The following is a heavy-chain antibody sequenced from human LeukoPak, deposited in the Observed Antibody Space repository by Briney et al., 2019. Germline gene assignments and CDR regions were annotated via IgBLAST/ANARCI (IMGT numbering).Heavy chain of an antibody. J-gene: IGHJ4*02. CDR1: GNTFTGYY. CDR3: ARKSAVRSTSEFDF. V-gene: IGHV1-2*02. CDR2: INPNSGGT. D-gene: IGHD2-2*01. Sequence: ASVKVSCKASGNTFTGYYINWVRQAPGQGLEWMGWINPNSGGTNYPQKFQGRVTMTSDTSISTAYMELTSLRSDDSAVYYCARKSAVRSTSEFDFWGQGTLVTVSS.